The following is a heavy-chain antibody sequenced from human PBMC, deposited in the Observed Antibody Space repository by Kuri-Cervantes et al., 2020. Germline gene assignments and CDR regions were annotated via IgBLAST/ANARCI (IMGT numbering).Heavy chain of an antibody. V-gene: IGHV4-39*07. D-gene: IGHD1-14*01. Sequence: SETLSLTCTVSGGSISSSSYYWGWIRQPPGKGLEWIGSIYYSGSTYYNPSLKSRVTISVDTSKNQFSLKLSSVTAADTAVYYCARRGAEFDYWGQGTLATVSS. CDR1: GGSISSSSYY. J-gene: IGHJ4*02. CDR2: IYYSGST. CDR3: ARRGAEFDY.